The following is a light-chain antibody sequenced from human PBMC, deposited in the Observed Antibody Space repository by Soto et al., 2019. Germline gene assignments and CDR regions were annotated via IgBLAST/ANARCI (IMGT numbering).Light chain of an antibody. Sequence: DNLMTQSPAPLSASLGDRVTITCRASQSISSWLAWYQQKPGKAPKLLIYDASSVESGVPSRCSGGGPGTVFTLTSSRLHPDYVASYCCQQYNSYWTLGQGTKVDIK. CDR3: QQYNSYWT. V-gene: IGKV1-5*01. J-gene: IGKJ1*01. CDR2: DAS. CDR1: QSISSW.